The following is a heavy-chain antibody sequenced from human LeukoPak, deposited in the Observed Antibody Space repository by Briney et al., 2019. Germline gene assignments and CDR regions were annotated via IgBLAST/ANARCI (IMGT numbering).Heavy chain of an antibody. V-gene: IGHV3-11*06. J-gene: IGHJ4*02. CDR1: GFTFSDYY. CDR2: ISGSSSFT. CDR3: ARSMSGSREL. D-gene: IGHD1-26*01. Sequence: PGGSLRLSCAASGFTFSDYYMSWIRQAPGKGLEWVSYISGSSSFTKYADSVKGRFTISRDNAKNTLYLQMNSLSAEDTAMYYCARSMSGSRELWGQGTLVTVSP.